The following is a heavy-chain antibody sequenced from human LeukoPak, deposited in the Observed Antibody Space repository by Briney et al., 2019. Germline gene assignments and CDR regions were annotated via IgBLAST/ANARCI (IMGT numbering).Heavy chain of an antibody. CDR2: IYYSGST. D-gene: IGHD3-3*01. CDR3: ARPLTIYGAFDI. J-gene: IGHJ3*02. CDR1: GGSISSSSYY. V-gene: IGHV4-39*07. Sequence: SETLSLTCTVSGGSISSSSYYWGWIRQPPGKGLEWIGSIYYSGSTYYNPSLKSRVTISVDTSKNQFSLKLSSVTAADTAVYYCARPLTIYGAFDIWGQGTMVTVSS.